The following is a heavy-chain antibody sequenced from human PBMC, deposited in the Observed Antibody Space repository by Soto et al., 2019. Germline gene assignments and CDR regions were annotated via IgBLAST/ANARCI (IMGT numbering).Heavy chain of an antibody. CDR3: ARHRSSAWYTAFDI. CDR1: GFTFSSNS. V-gene: IGHV3-23*01. Sequence: GGSLRLSCAASGFTFSSNSMNWVRQAPGKGLEWVSPISDSGNNTYYTDSVKGRFTISRDNSKNTLFLQMNTLRAEDTAVYYCARHRSSAWYTAFDIWGQGTMVTVSS. CDR2: ISDSGNNT. D-gene: IGHD6-19*01. J-gene: IGHJ3*02.